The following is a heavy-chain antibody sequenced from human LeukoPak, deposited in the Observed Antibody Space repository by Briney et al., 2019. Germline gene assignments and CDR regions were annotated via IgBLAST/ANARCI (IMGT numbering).Heavy chain of an antibody. CDR2: ISGSGGST. CDR3: AKSRASSGYCGDAFDI. V-gene: IGHV3-23*01. CDR1: GFTFSSYA. D-gene: IGHD3-22*01. J-gene: IGHJ3*02. Sequence: GGSLRLSCAASGFTFSSYAMSWVRQAPGKGLEWVSAISGSGGSTYYADSVKGRFTISRDNSKNTLYLQMNSLRAEDTAVYYCAKSRASSGYCGDAFDIWGQGTMVTVSS.